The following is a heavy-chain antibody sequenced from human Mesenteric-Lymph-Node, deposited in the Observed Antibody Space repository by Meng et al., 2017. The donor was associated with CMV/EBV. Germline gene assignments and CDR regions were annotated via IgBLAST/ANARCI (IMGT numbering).Heavy chain of an antibody. CDR3: ARHFWVDWWGP. CDR1: GGSISRSRYY. Sequence: CPFPGGSISRSRYYWRWIRQAPGKGLEWIGSIYYNGATFYTPSLKSRVTISVDTSKNQFSLKLSSMTAADTAVYYCARHFWVDWWGPWGQGTLVTVSS. J-gene: IGHJ5*02. V-gene: IGHV4-39*01. CDR2: IYYNGAT. D-gene: IGHD3-3*01.